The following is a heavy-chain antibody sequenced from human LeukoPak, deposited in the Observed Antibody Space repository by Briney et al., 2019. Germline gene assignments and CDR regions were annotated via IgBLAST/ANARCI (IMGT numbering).Heavy chain of an antibody. CDR1: GASISSYY. CDR2: IYSSGST. Sequence: SETLSLTCTVSGASISSYYWTWIWQPAGEGPEWIGRIYSSGSTNYNPSLKSRVTMSLDTSKNQFSLRLSSVTAADTAVYYCARARGGSGSYGHFDYWGQGTLVTVSS. V-gene: IGHV4-4*07. CDR3: ARARGGSGSYGHFDY. D-gene: IGHD1-26*01. J-gene: IGHJ4*02.